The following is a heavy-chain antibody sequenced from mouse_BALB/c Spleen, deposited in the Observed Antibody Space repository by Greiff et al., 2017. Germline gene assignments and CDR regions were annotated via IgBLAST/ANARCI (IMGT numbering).Heavy chain of an antibody. CDR1: GFNIKDTY. J-gene: IGHJ3*01. V-gene: IGHV14-3*02. Sequence: EVQRVESGAELVKPGASVKLSCTASGFNIKDTYMHWVKQRPEQGLEWIGRIDPANGNTKYDPKFQGKATITADTSSNTAYLQLSSLTSEDTAVYYCALPRGFAYWGQGTLVTVSA. CDR3: ALPRGFAY. CDR2: IDPANGNT.